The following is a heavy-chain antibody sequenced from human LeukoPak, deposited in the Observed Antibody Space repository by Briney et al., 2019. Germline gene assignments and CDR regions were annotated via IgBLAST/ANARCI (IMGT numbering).Heavy chain of an antibody. CDR2: ISGSGGRT. CDR3: AKHVRTSVWFFDY. V-gene: IGHV3-23*01. Sequence: PGGSLRLSCAASGFTFSSDALSWVRQAPGKGLEWVSLISGSGGRTDYADSVKGRFTISRDNSKNTLCLQMNSLTAEDTAVYSCAKHVRTSVWFFDYWGQGTLVTVSS. CDR1: GFTFSSDA. J-gene: IGHJ4*02. D-gene: IGHD6-19*01.